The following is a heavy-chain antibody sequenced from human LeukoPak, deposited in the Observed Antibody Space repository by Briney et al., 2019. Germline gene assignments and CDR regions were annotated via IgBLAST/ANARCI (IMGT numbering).Heavy chain of an antibody. CDR1: GFTFDDYA. J-gene: IGHJ4*02. CDR2: ISWNSGSI. D-gene: IGHD6-19*01. V-gene: IGHV3-9*01. CDR3: AKDKRQWLLLYYFDY. Sequence: GRSLRLSCAASGFTFDDYAMHWVRQAPGEGLEWVSGISWNSGSIGYADSVKGRFTISGDNAKNSLYLQMNSLRAEDTALYYCAKDKRQWLLLYYFDYWGQGTLVTVSS.